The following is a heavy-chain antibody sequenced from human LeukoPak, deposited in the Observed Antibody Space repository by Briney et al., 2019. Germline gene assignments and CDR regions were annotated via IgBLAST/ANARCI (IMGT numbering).Heavy chain of an antibody. V-gene: IGHV3-11*05. CDR3: AKDPRITMILVAPGGWFDP. D-gene: IGHD3-22*01. J-gene: IGHJ5*02. CDR1: GFTFSDYY. Sequence: PGGSLRLSCAASGFTFSDYYMSWIRQAPGKGLEWVSYISSSSSYTDYADSVKGRFTISRDNSKNTLYLQMNSLRAEDTAVYYCAKDPRITMILVAPGGWFDPWGQGTLVTVSS. CDR2: ISSSSSYT.